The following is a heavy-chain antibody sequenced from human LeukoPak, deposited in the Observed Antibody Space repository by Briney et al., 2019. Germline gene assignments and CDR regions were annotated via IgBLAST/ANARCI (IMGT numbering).Heavy chain of an antibody. CDR1: GGSISSYY. CDR2: IYTSGST. Sequence: SETLSLTCTVSGGSISSYYWSWLRQPAGKGLEWLGRIYTSGSTNHNTSLKSRVTMSVDTSKNQFSLKLSSVTAADTAVYYCARGRYYFDYGGQGTLVTVSA. J-gene: IGHJ4*02. CDR3: ARGRYYFDY. V-gene: IGHV4-4*07.